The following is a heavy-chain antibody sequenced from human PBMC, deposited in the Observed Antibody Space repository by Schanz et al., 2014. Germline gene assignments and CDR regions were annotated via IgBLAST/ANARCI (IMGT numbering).Heavy chain of an antibody. CDR3: ATNSPFRMVRGSNAFDA. CDR2: FDVEDGET. CDR1: GYTVSALA. D-gene: IGHD3-10*01. J-gene: IGHJ3*01. Sequence: QVQLLQSGSEVKKPGASVKVSCEISGYTVSALAMHWVRQAPGKGLEWLGGFDVEDGETIYAQKFQGRVTMTEDTSTETAYMELSDLRSGDTAVYYCATNSPFRMVRGSNAFDAWGQGTMVTVSS. V-gene: IGHV1-24*01.